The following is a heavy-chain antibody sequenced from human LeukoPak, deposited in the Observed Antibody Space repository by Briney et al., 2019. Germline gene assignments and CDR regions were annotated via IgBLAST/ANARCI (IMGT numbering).Heavy chain of an antibody. CDR3: ARGCSGGSCYLDY. CDR2: IIPILGIA. CDR1: GGTFSSYA. V-gene: IGHV1-69*04. D-gene: IGHD2-15*01. Sequence: SSVKVSCKASGGTFSSYAISWVRQAPGQGLEWMGRIIPILGIANYAQKFQGRVTITADKSTSTAYMELSSLRSEDTAVYYCARGCSGGSCYLDYWGQGTLVTVSS. J-gene: IGHJ4*02.